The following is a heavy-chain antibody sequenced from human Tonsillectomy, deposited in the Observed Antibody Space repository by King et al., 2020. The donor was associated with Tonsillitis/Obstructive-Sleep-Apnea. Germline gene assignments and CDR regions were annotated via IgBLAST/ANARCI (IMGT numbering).Heavy chain of an antibody. D-gene: IGHD5-18*01. V-gene: IGHV6-1*01. J-gene: IGHJ4*02. Sequence: VQLQQSGPGLVKPSQTLSLTCAISGDGVSSNSATWNWIRQSPSRGLEWLGRTYYRSKWYNEYAESVKSRITINPDTSKNQFSLQLNSVTPEDTAVYYCARDGRAGVTAMFLRFDCWGQGTLVAVSS. CDR3: ARDGRAGVTAMFLRFDC. CDR2: TYYRSKWYN. CDR1: GDGVSSNSAT.